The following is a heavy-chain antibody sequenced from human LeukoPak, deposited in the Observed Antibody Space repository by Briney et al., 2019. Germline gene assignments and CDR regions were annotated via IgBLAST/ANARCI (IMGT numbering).Heavy chain of an antibody. V-gene: IGHV3-43*02. CDR2: ICGDGGVA. CDR3: AKDYGYDYGVDY. CDR1: GFNFHYFA. J-gene: IGHJ4*02. Sequence: PGGYLRLSCAASGFNFHYFAMHWVRQAPGKGLEWISLICGDGGVAHYIDSVKGRFTISTDNSKNSLFLQMNSLTTEDTGLYYCAKDYGYDYGVDYWGQGTLVTV. D-gene: IGHD5-18*01.